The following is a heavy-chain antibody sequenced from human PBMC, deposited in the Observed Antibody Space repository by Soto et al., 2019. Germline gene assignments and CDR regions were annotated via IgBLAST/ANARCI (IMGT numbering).Heavy chain of an antibody. Sequence: QVQLQESGPGLVKPSQTLSLTCTVSGGSISSGGYYWSWIRQHPGKGLEWIGYIYYSGSTYYNPSPKSRVTISVDTAKNQYSLKLSSVTAADTAVHYCARGRSSTSPYPIGYWGQGTLVTVSS. CDR3: ARGRSSTSPYPIGY. V-gene: IGHV4-31*03. CDR1: GGSISSGGYY. D-gene: IGHD2-2*01. CDR2: IYYSGST. J-gene: IGHJ4*02.